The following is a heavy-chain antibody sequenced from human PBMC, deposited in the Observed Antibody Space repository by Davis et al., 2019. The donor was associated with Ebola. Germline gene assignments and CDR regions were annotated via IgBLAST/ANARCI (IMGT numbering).Heavy chain of an antibody. V-gene: IGHV1-46*01. CDR3: ARGRGSSWTRYDDGMDI. Sequence: ASVTVSCQASGYTFTSYYLHWVRQAPGQGLDWMGIINPSGGSQSYAQKFQGRVTMTRDTSISTAYMELSRLRSGDTAVYYCARGRGSSWTRYDDGMDIWGQGTTVTVSS. CDR2: INPSGGSQ. CDR1: GYTFTSYY. D-gene: IGHD6-13*01. J-gene: IGHJ6*02.